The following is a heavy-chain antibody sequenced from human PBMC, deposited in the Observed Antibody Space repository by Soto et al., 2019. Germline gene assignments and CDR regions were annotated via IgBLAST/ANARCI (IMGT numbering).Heavy chain of an antibody. CDR3: ATKAGY. CDR2: INPKSGGT. CDR1: GYTFTGFY. V-gene: IGHV1-2*02. Sequence: ASVKVSCKASGYTFTGFYLHWVRQAPGQGLEWMGWINPKSGGTNYAQKFQGRVTMTRDTSISTAYMEISSLRSDDTALYYCATKAGYWGQGXLVTVYS. J-gene: IGHJ4*02.